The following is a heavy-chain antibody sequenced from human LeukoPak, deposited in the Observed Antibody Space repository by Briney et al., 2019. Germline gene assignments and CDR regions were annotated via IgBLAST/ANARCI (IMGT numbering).Heavy chain of an antibody. CDR3: ASYYGSGLFDY. D-gene: IGHD3-10*01. CDR1: GFTFTSYT. Sequence: GGSLRLSFVASGFTFTSYTIHWVRQAPGKGLEWVASIWYDASRVYYADSVKGQFTISRDNSKNTLYLQMNSLRAEDTAVYYCASYYGSGLFDYWGQGTLVTVSS. J-gene: IGHJ4*02. V-gene: IGHV3-30*02. CDR2: IWYDASRV.